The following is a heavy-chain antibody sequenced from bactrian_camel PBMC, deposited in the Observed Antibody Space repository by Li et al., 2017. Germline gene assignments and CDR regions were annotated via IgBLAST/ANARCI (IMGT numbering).Heavy chain of an antibody. CDR1: GFKMSTAF. CDR3: ATNTVTDGVAEFSY. CDR2: INYAGDST. D-gene: IGHD6*01. Sequence: QLVESGGGLVQAGGSMRLSCAASGFKMSTAFMRWVRQAPGKGLEWVATINYAGDSTYYADSVKGRFTVSRDNAKNTVYLQMDNLESEDTALHYCATNTVTDGVAEFSYWGQGTQVTVS. V-gene: IGHV3S40*01. J-gene: IGHJ4*01.